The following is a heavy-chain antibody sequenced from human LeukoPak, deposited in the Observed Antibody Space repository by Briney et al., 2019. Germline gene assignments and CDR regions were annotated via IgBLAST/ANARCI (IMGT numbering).Heavy chain of an antibody. D-gene: IGHD5-18*01. Sequence: SGGSLRLSCAASGFTFSSYAMSWVRQAPGKGLEWVSAISGGGGSTYYADSVKGRFTISRDNSKNTLYLQMNSLRAEDTAVYYCAKTVDTAMVPDYWGQGTLVTVSS. CDR1: GFTFSSYA. J-gene: IGHJ4*02. CDR3: AKTVDTAMVPDY. CDR2: ISGGGGST. V-gene: IGHV3-23*01.